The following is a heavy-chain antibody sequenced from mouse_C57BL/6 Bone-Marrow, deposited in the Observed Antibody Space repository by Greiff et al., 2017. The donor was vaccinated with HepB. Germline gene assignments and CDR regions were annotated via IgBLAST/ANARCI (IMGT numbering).Heavy chain of an antibody. Sequence: QVQLQQPGTELVKPGASVKLSCKASGYTFTSYWMHWVKQRPGQGLEWIGMIHPNSGSTNYNEKFNSKATLTVDTSSSTAYMQLSSLTSEDSAVYYCARPITTAWYFDVWGTGTTVTVSS. D-gene: IGHD1-2*01. V-gene: IGHV1-64*01. CDR1: GYTFTSYW. J-gene: IGHJ1*03. CDR3: ARPITTAWYFDV. CDR2: IHPNSGST.